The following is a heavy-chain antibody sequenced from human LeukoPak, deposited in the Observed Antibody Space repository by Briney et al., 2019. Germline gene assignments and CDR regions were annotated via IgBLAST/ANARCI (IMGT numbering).Heavy chain of an antibody. CDR3: ARSDDSSGYYLGYYMDV. Sequence: SETLSLTCAVYGGSFSGYYWSWIRQPPGKGLEWIREINHSGSTKYNPSLKSRVTISVDTSKNQFYLKLSSVTAADTAVYYCARSDDSSGYYLGYYMDVWGKGTTVTVSS. D-gene: IGHD3-22*01. V-gene: IGHV4-34*01. J-gene: IGHJ6*03. CDR2: INHSGST. CDR1: GGSFSGYY.